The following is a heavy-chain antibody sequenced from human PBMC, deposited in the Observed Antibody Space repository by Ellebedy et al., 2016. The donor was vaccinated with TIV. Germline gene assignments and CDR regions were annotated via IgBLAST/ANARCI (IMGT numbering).Heavy chain of an antibody. J-gene: IGHJ6*02. Sequence: SETLSLXXAVSGGSISSSNWWSWVRQPPGKGLEWIGEIYHSGSTNYNPSLKSRVTISVDKSKNQFSLKLSSVTAADTAVYYCARVFYYYDSSGYSTTYMDVWGQGTTVTVSS. CDR3: ARVFYYYDSSGYSTTYMDV. V-gene: IGHV4-4*02. CDR2: IYHSGST. CDR1: GGSISSSNW. D-gene: IGHD3-22*01.